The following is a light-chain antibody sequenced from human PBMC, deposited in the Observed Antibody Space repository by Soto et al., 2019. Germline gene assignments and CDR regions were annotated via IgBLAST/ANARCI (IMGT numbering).Light chain of an antibody. Sequence: DIQMTQSPSSLSASVGDRVTITCRASQDIRSALGWYQQAPGKAPKRLIYAASSLQSGVPSRFSGSGSGTEFTLTISSLQPEDFATYYCLQYRSYSPLTFGGGTKVEIK. CDR3: LQYRSYSPLT. V-gene: IGKV1-17*01. J-gene: IGKJ4*01. CDR2: AAS. CDR1: QDIRSA.